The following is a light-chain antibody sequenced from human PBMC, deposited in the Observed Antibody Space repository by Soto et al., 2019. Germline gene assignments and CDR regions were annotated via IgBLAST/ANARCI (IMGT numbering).Light chain of an antibody. J-gene: IGLJ3*02. V-gene: IGLV1-47*02. Sequence: QPVLTQPPSASGTPGQSVTISCSRSSSNIGNNFVFWYQQLPGTAPVLLIYVNTQRSSGVPDRVSGSKSGTSASLAISGRRDDDEGDYYCAVWDAGLSGWVLGGGTKLTVL. CDR1: SSNIGNNF. CDR2: VNT. CDR3: AVWDAGLSGWV.